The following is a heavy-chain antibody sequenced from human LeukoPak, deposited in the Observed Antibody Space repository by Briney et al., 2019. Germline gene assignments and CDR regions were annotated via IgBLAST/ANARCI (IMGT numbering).Heavy chain of an antibody. D-gene: IGHD1-26*01. CDR2: INHSGST. V-gene: IGHV4-34*01. CDR1: GGSFSGYY. Sequence: SETLSLTCAVYGGSFSGYYWSWIRQPPGKGLEWIGEINHSGSTNYNPSLKSRVTISVDTSKNQLSLKLSSVTAADTAVYYCARGQLATGYYYYYYGMDVWGQGTTVTVSS. J-gene: IGHJ6*02. CDR3: ARGQLATGYYYYYYGMDV.